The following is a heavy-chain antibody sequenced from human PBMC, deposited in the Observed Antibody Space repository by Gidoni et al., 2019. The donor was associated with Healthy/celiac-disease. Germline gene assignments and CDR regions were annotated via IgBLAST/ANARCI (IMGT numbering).Heavy chain of an antibody. D-gene: IGHD1-26*01. J-gene: IGHJ4*02. CDR1: GGSVSSGSYY. Sequence: QVQLQESGPGLVKPSETLSLTCTVAGGSVSSGSYYWSWIRQPPGKGLEWIGYIYYSGSTNYNPSLKSRVTISVDTSKNQFSLKLSSVTAADTAVYYCARGPPRGELKNWGQGTLVTVSS. CDR2: IYYSGST. CDR3: ARGPPRGELKN. V-gene: IGHV4-61*01.